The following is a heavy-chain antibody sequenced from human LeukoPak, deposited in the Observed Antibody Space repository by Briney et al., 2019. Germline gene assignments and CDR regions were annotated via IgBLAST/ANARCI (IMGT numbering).Heavy chain of an antibody. J-gene: IGHJ4*02. CDR3: ARDMVSGGSYSTRFDY. V-gene: IGHV1-2*06. Sequence: ASVKVSCKASGYTSTGYQIHWVLQAPGQGLEWMGRINPNSGGTNYAQKFQGRVTMTRDTSISTAYMELSGLTSDDTAVYYCARDMVSGGSYSTRFDYWGQGTLVTVSS. D-gene: IGHD1-26*01. CDR1: GYTSTGYQ. CDR2: INPNSGGT.